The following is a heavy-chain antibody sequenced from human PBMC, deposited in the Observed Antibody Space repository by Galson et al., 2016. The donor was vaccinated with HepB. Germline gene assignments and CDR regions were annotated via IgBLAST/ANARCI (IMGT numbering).Heavy chain of an antibody. CDR3: ARMRAFDI. CDR2: ITHSGST. V-gene: IGHV4-34*01. CDR1: GGSFSGAY. Sequence: SETLSLTCAVYGGSFSGAYWNWIRQSADKGLEWIGDITHSGSTNYNPSLESRVTISVDTSKNQFSLKLISVTAADTAVYYCARMRAFDIWGQGTMVTVSS. J-gene: IGHJ3*02.